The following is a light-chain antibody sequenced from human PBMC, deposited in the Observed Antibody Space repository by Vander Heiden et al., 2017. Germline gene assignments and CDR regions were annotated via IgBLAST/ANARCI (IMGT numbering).Light chain of an antibody. Sequence: DIQMTQSPSTLSASAGDRVTITCRASQSIYSWLAWYQQEPGKAPKLLIYKASTLESGVPSRFSSSGSGTEFTLTISSLQPDDFATYYCQQYNSYPWTFGQGTKVEIK. CDR2: KAS. CDR3: QQYNSYPWT. V-gene: IGKV1-5*03. J-gene: IGKJ1*01. CDR1: QSIYSW.